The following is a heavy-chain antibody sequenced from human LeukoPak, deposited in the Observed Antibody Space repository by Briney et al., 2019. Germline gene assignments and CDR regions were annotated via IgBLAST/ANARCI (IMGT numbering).Heavy chain of an antibody. V-gene: IGHV4-59*01. CDR1: GGSISSYY. Sequence: SETLSLTCTVSGGSISSYYWSWIRQPPGKGLEWIGYIYYSGSTNYNPSLKSRVTISVDTSKNQFSLKLSSVTAADTAVYYCARDPGFRGGDCYSHNWFDPWGQGTLVTVSS. CDR3: ARDPGFRGGDCYSHNWFDP. CDR2: IYYSGST. D-gene: IGHD2-21*02. J-gene: IGHJ5*02.